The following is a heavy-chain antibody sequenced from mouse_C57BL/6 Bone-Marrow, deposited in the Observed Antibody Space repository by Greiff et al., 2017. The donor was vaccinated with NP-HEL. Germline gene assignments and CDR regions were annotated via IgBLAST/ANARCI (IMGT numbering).Heavy chain of an antibody. CDR3: ARKGQLRPWFAY. CDR2: FHPYNDDT. J-gene: IGHJ3*01. D-gene: IGHD2-4*01. Sequence: VQLQQSGAELVKPGASVKMSCKASGYTFPPYPIEWMKQNHGKSLEGIGNFHPYNDDTKYNEKFKGKATLTVEESSSTVYLELSRLTADDSAVYYCARKGQLRPWFAYWGQGTLVTVSA. V-gene: IGHV1-47*01. CDR1: GYTFPPYP.